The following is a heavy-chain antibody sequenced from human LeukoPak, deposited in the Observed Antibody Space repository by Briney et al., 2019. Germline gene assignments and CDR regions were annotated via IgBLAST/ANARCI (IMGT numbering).Heavy chain of an antibody. V-gene: IGHV4-34*01. CDR3: ARAYGSGSYYGNDAFDI. CDR2: INHSGST. CDR1: GGSFSDYY. Sequence: SETLSLTCAVYGGSFSDYYWNWIRQPPGKGLEWIGEINHSGSTNYNPSLKSRVTISVDTSKNQFSLKLSSVTAADTAVYYCARAYGSGSYYGNDAFDIWGQGTMVTVSS. J-gene: IGHJ3*02. D-gene: IGHD3-10*01.